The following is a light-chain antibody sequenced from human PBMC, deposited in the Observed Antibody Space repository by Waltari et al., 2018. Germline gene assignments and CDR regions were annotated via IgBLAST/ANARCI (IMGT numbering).Light chain of an antibody. CDR1: QTVSTTY. CDR3: QQYDSSPLT. J-gene: IGKJ4*01. Sequence: RRSQTVSTTYLAWYKQKPGQAPNLVIHDTSTMATGIPDRFSGSGSGTDFSLTISSLEPEDFAVYYCQQYDSSPLTFGGGTKVETK. CDR2: DTS. V-gene: IGKV3-20*01.